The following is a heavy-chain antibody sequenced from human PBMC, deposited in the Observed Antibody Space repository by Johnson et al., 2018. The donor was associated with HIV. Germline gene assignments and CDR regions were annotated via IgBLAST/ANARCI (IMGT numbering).Heavy chain of an antibody. V-gene: IGHV3-30-3*01. CDR3: ARGRDPGDYVGLGAFDI. Sequence: QVKLVESGGGVVRPGGSLRLSCAASGFTFSSYAMHWVRQAPGKGLEWVAVISYDGSNKYYADSVKGRFTISRDNSKNTLYLQMNSRRAEDTAVYFCARGRDPGDYVGLGAFDIRGQGTMVTVSS. CDR1: GFTFSSYA. D-gene: IGHD4-17*01. J-gene: IGHJ3*02. CDR2: ISYDGSNK.